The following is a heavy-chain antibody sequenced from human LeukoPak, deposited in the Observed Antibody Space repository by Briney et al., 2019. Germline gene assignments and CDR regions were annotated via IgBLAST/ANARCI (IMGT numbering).Heavy chain of an antibody. Sequence: GGSLRLSCADSGFTFSSYWMHWVRRAPGKGLVWVSRINTDGSSTNYADSVKGRFTVSRDNAKNTLYLQMNSLRAEDTAIYYCAKDPIVVVRLEYFEYWGQGTLVTVSS. D-gene: IGHD3-22*01. CDR3: AKDPIVVVRLEYFEY. CDR1: GFTFSSYW. V-gene: IGHV3-74*01. J-gene: IGHJ4*02. CDR2: INTDGSST.